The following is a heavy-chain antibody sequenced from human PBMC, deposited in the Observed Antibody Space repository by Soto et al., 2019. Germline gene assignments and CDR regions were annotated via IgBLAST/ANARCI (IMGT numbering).Heavy chain of an antibody. Sequence: PVRSLRLSCAASGFTFSSYAMSWVRQAPGKGLEWVSGISGSGDSTYYAESVKGRFTISRDNSKNTVYLQMNSLGAEDTAVYYCASRNYYDTSGYYYWYYFDFWGQGALVTVSS. V-gene: IGHV3-23*01. J-gene: IGHJ4*02. D-gene: IGHD3-22*01. CDR2: ISGSGDST. CDR1: GFTFSSYA. CDR3: ASRNYYDTSGYYYWYYFDF.